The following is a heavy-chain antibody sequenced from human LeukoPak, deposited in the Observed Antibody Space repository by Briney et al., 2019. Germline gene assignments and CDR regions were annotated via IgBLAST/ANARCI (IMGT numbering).Heavy chain of an antibody. CDR1: GFTFSNYW. D-gene: IGHD6-19*01. V-gene: IGHV3-23*01. Sequence: GGSLRLSCAASGFTFSNYWMHWVRQAPGKGLEWVSTIRGNDGSTFYADSVKGRFTISRDISKNTLALQMNSLRAEDTALYYCAKDIKVGDISGWIDAFDIWGQGTMVTVSS. CDR3: AKDIKVGDISGWIDAFDI. J-gene: IGHJ3*02. CDR2: IRGNDGST.